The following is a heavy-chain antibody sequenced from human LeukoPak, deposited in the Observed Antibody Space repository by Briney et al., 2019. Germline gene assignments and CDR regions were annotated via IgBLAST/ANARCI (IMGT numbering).Heavy chain of an antibody. J-gene: IGHJ5*02. Sequence: SETLSLTCAVYGGSSSGYYWSWIRQPPGKGLEWIGEINHSGSTNYNPSLKSRVTISVETSKNQFSLKLSSVTAADTAVYYCARARDMATTFNWFDPWGQGTLVTVSS. CDR1: GGSSSGYY. CDR2: INHSGST. CDR3: ARARDMATTFNWFDP. V-gene: IGHV4-34*01. D-gene: IGHD5-24*01.